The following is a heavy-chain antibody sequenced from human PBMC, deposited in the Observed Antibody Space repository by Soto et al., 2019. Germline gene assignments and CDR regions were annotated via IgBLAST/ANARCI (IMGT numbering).Heavy chain of an antibody. Sequence: QVQLVESGGGVVQPGRSLRLSCAASGFTFSLYGMHWVRQAPGKGLEWLAVISYDGNDKYYADSVKGRFTIYRDNSKNTVYMQMTSLGADDTSMYSCAKDLYEVNTEVDHGGQRNVVSVSS. V-gene: IGHV3-30*18. J-gene: IGHJ4*02. D-gene: IGHD3-3*01. CDR3: AKDLYEVNTEVDH. CDR1: GFTFSLYG. CDR2: ISYDGNDK.